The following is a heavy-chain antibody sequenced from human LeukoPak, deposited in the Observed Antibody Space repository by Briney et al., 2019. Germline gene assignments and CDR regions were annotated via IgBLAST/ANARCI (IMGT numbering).Heavy chain of an antibody. CDR2: LCYTGSA. CDR1: GYSISSGFY. D-gene: IGHD5-24*01. V-gene: IGHV4-38-2*01. J-gene: IGHJ4*02. CDR3: ARLWSGYNFDY. Sequence: PSETLSLTCGVSGYSISSGFYWGWIRQPPGKGLQWIGSLCYTGSAEYNPSLKSRLTMSMDKSKNQFSLKLNSVTAADTAVYYCARLWSGYNFDYWGQGTLVTVSS.